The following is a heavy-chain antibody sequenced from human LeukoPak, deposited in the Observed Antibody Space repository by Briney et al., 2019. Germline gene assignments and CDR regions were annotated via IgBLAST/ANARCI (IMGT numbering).Heavy chain of an antibody. Sequence: PGGSLRLSCAASRFAFSNYAMSWVRQAPGKGLEWVANIKQDGSEKYYVDSVKGRFTISRDNAKNSLYLQMNSLRAEDTAVYYCARVGGSYVRPYYFDYWGQGTLVTVSS. CDR1: RFAFSNYA. V-gene: IGHV3-7*01. CDR2: IKQDGSEK. D-gene: IGHD1-26*01. CDR3: ARVGGSYVRPYYFDY. J-gene: IGHJ4*02.